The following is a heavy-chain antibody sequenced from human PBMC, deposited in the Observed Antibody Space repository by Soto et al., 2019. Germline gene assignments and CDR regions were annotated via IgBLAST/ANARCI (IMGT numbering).Heavy chain of an antibody. CDR3: AREPYLGY. CDR1: GGSISSYY. V-gene: IGHV4-59*01. J-gene: IGHJ4*02. Sequence: ETLSLTCTVSGGSISSYYWSWIRQPPGKGLEWIGYIYYSGSTNYNPSLKSRVTISVDTSKNQFSLKLSSVTAADTAVYYCAREPYLGYWDQGTLVTVSS. CDR2: IYYSGST.